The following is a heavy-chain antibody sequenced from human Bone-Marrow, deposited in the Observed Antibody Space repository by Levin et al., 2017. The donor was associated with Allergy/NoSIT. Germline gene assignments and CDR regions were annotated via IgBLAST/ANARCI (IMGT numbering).Heavy chain of an antibody. CDR1: GVSITSGSYY. Sequence: PSETLSLTCTVSGVSITSGSYYWSWIRQPAGKGLEWIGHSYTSGNITYNPSLKSRVTISLDTSKNQFSLKLRSVTAADTAVYYCARVLQYSYYYTDVWGKGPMFTVSS. CDR2: SYTSGNI. J-gene: IGHJ6*03. V-gene: IGHV4-61*09. CDR3: ARVLQYSYYYTDV. D-gene: IGHD2-21*01.